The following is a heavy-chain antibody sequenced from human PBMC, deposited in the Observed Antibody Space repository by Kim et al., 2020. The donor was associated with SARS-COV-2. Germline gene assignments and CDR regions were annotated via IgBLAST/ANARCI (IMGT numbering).Heavy chain of an antibody. D-gene: IGHD6-13*01. J-gene: IGHJ6*02. CDR1: GGTFSSYA. CDR3: ARGVSIAAAGLTTYYYYYGMDV. CDR2: IIPIFGTA. Sequence: SVKVSCKASGGTFSSYAISWVRQAPGQGLEWMGGIIPIFGTANYAQKFQGRVTITADESTSTAYMELSSLRSEDTAVYYCARGVSIAAAGLTTYYYYYGMDVWGQGTTVTVSS. V-gene: IGHV1-69*13.